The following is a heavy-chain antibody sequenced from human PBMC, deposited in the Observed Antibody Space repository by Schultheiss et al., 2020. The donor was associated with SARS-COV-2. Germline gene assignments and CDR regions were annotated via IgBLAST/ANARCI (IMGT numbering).Heavy chain of an antibody. Sequence: GESLKISCAASGFTFSSYSMNWVRQAPGKGLEWVSYISSSSSTIYYADSVKGRFTISRDNAKNSLYLQMNSLRAEDTAVYYCAREMRQWLVPCRGRFDYWGQGTLVTVSS. J-gene: IGHJ4*02. CDR1: GFTFSSYS. V-gene: IGHV3-48*04. CDR2: ISSSSSTI. CDR3: AREMRQWLVPCRGRFDY. D-gene: IGHD6-19*01.